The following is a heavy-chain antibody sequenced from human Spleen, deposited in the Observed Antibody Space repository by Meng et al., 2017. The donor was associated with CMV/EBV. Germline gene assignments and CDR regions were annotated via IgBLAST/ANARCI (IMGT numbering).Heavy chain of an antibody. J-gene: IGHJ6*02. CDR2: INWNGGST. CDR3: ARRPLYDHGMDV. CDR1: GLSFDDYG. Sequence: GGSLRLSCAASGLSFDDYGMSWVRQAPGKGLEWVSGINWNGGSTAYADSVKGRFTISRDNAKNSLYLQMNSLTVGDTAVYYCARRPLYDHGMDVWGQGTTVTVSS. V-gene: IGHV3-20*04. D-gene: IGHD2/OR15-2a*01.